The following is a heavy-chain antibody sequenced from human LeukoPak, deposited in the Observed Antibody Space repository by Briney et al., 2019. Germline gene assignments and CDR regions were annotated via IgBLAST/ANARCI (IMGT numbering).Heavy chain of an antibody. CDR1: GYTFSGYY. V-gene: IGHV1-2*02. J-gene: IGHJ4*02. CDR3: ARTTIWSGYYVDY. CDR2: INPKSGGT. D-gene: IGHD3-3*01. Sequence: ASVKVSCKASGYTFSGYYMHWVRQAPGQGLEWMGWINPKSGGTNYAQKFQGTVTMTRDTSISTAYMELSRLRSDDTAVYYCARTTIWSGYYVDYWGQGTLVTVSS.